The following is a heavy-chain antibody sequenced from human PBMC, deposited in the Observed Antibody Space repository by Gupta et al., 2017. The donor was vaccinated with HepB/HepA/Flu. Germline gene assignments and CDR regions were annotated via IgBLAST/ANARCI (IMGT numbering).Heavy chain of an antibody. CDR1: GTTFKNYA. V-gene: IGHV3-23*01. CDR2: ISGSGGST. Sequence: EVHLLESGGDLVQPGGSLRLSCAASGTTFKNYAMSWVRQAPGKGLEWVSAISGSGGSTYYADSVRGRFTISRDNSKNTLYLQLNSLRAEDTAIYYCAKDRRYSSGWYWYFDLWGRGTLVTVSS. CDR3: AKDRRYSSGWYWYFDL. J-gene: IGHJ2*01. D-gene: IGHD6-19*01.